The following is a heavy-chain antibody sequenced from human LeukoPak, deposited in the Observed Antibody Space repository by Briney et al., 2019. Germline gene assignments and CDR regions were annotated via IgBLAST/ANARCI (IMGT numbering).Heavy chain of an antibody. CDR2: IYYSGST. V-gene: IGHV4-61*01. CDR3: ARVPVYYDSSGYYYYYYYMDV. D-gene: IGHD3-22*01. J-gene: IGHJ6*03. CDR1: GGSISSSSYY. Sequence: SETLSLTCTVSGGSISSSSYYWSWIRQPPGMGLEWIGYIYYSGSTNYNPSLKSRVTISVDTSKNQFSLKLSSVTAADTAVYYCARVPVYYDSSGYYYYYYYMDVWGKGTTVTVSS.